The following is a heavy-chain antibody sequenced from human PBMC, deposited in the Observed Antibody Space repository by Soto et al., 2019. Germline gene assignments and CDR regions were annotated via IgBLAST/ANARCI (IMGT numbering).Heavy chain of an antibody. CDR2: FEPEDGET. Sequence: ASVKVSCKVSGYTLTELSMNWVRQAPGKGLEWMGGFEPEDGETIYAQKFQGRVTMTEDTSTDTAYMELSSLRPEDTAVYYCATLSYNWNYAGVLYFDYWGQGTLVTVSS. CDR1: GYTLTELS. CDR3: ATLSYNWNYAGVLYFDY. D-gene: IGHD1-7*01. J-gene: IGHJ4*02. V-gene: IGHV1-24*01.